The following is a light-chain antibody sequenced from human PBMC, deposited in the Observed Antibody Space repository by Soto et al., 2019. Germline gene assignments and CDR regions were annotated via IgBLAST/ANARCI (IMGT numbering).Light chain of an antibody. Sequence: DSHMPLSPSTRSGSVGDRVTITSRASQTISSCLAWYHQKPGKAPKLLIYKASTLKSGVPSRFSGSGSGTEFTLTVSSLQPDDFATYYSQHSTCLPKPFAQGTKVDI. V-gene: IGKV1-5*03. CDR1: QTISSC. CDR3: QHSTCLPKP. J-gene: IGKJ1*01. CDR2: KAS.